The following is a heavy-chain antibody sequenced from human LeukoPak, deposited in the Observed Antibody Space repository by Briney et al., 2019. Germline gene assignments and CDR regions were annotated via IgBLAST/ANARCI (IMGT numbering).Heavy chain of an antibody. CDR2: ISGSGGST. J-gene: IGHJ4*02. D-gene: IGHD4-17*01. CDR3: ARDRRGYGDFDY. V-gene: IGHV3-23*01. Sequence: PGGSLRLSCAASGFTFSNYATSWVRQAPGKGLEWASHISGSGGSTYYADSVKGRFTISRDNAKNSLYLQMNSLRAEDTAVYYCARDRRGYGDFDYWGQGTLVTVSS. CDR1: GFTFSNYA.